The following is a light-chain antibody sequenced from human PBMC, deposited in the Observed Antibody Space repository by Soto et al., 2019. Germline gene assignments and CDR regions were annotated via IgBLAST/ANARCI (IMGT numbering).Light chain of an antibody. CDR1: QSITIW. Sequence: DIQMTQSPSTLSASVGDRVTITCRASQSITIWLAWYQQKPGKAPNLLIYKASILESGVPSRFSGSGSGTEFTLTINSLQPDDFATYYCQQYSSYSWTFDQGTKVEIK. V-gene: IGKV1-5*03. CDR3: QQYSSYSWT. J-gene: IGKJ1*01. CDR2: KAS.